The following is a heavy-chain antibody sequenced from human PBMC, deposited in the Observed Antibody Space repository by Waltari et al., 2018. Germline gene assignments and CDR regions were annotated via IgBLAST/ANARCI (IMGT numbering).Heavy chain of an antibody. J-gene: IGHJ4*02. Sequence: EVQLVESGGGLVQPGRSLRLSCAASGFPLHAYAMHWVRQGPGKGLEWVSGISWNSDYINYADSVKGRFTISRDKNFLYLQMNSLRAEDTAFYYCARDPLYGSYEFDCWGQGTLVTVSS. D-gene: IGHD1-26*01. CDR2: ISWNSDYI. CDR3: ARDPLYGSYEFDC. V-gene: IGHV3-9*01. CDR1: GFPLHAYA.